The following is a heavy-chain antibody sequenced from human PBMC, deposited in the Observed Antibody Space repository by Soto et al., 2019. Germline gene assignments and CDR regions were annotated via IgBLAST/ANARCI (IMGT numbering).Heavy chain of an antibody. Sequence: GSLRLSCATSGFTFSNFDMHWVRQVPGKGLEWVSAIGAARDPYYLGSVKGRFTISRENAKNSVYLQMNDLRAGDSAVYYCARAYTGRLPRRADYYYAMDVWGQGTTVTVSS. V-gene: IGHV3-13*05. CDR1: GFTFSNFD. CDR3: ARAYTGRLPRRADYYYAMDV. J-gene: IGHJ6*02. CDR2: IGAARDP. D-gene: IGHD2-2*02.